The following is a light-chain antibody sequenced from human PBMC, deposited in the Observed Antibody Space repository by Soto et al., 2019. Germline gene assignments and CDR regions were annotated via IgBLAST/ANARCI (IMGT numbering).Light chain of an antibody. Sequence: QSVLTQPPSASGTPGLGVTISCSGSSFNIGSNPVNWYQQLPGTAPKLLIYSSDQRPSGVPDRFSGSKSGTSASLAISGLQSEDEADYYCAAWDNSLNGVVFGGGTKVTVL. CDR2: SSD. V-gene: IGLV1-44*01. CDR1: SFNIGSNP. CDR3: AAWDNSLNGVV. J-gene: IGLJ2*01.